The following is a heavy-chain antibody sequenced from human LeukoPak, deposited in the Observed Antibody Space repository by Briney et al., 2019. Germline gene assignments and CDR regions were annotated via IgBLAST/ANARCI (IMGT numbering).Heavy chain of an antibody. CDR1: GFTFSNYA. V-gene: IGHV3-23*01. Sequence: PGGSLRLSCAASGFTFSNYALSWVRQAPGKGLEWVSDISGSGGSTYYADSVKGRFTISRDNSRNTLYLQMNSLRAEDTAVYYCAKRGPVSFNGYDAFDIWGQGTMVTVSS. CDR3: AKRGPVSFNGYDAFDI. CDR2: ISGSGGST. J-gene: IGHJ3*02. D-gene: IGHD2-8*01.